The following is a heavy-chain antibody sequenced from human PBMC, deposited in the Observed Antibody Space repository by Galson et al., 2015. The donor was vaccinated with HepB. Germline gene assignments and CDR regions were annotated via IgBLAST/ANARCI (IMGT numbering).Heavy chain of an antibody. V-gene: IGHV3-21*01. CDR2: ISSSSSYI. Sequence: SLRLSCAASGFTFSSYSMNWVRQAPGKGLEWVSSISSSSSYIYYADSVKGRFTISRDNAKNSLYLQMNSLRAEDTAVYYCARGPNLRFCSGGSCYPGGVYFDYWGQGTLVTVSS. CDR3: ARGPNLRFCSGGSCYPGGVYFDY. CDR1: GFTFSSYS. D-gene: IGHD2-15*01. J-gene: IGHJ4*02.